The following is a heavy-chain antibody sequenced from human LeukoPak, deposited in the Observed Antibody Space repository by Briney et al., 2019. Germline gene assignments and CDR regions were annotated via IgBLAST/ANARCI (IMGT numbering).Heavy chain of an antibody. J-gene: IGHJ4*02. D-gene: IGHD5-18*01. V-gene: IGHV3-30*03. Sequence: GGSLRLSCAASGFTLSTYGMHWVRQAPGKGLECVAVISYDGSNKYSADSVKGRFTISRDNSKNTLYLQMNSLRAEDTAVYYCARDSVDTAMAYYFDYWGQGTLVTVSS. CDR3: ARDSVDTAMAYYFDY. CDR1: GFTLSTYG. CDR2: ISYDGSNK.